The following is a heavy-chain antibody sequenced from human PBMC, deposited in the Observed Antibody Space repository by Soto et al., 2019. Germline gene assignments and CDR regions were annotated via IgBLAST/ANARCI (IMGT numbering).Heavy chain of an antibody. CDR1: GGSISSYY. Sequence: SETLSLTCTVSGGSISSYYWSWIRQPPGKGLEWIGYIYYSGSTNYNPSLKSRVTISVDTSKNQFSLKLSSVTAADTAVYYCARATQHYYYYYMDVWGKGTTVTVSS. CDR3: ARATQHYYYYYMDV. J-gene: IGHJ6*03. CDR2: IYYSGST. D-gene: IGHD4-17*01. V-gene: IGHV4-59*01.